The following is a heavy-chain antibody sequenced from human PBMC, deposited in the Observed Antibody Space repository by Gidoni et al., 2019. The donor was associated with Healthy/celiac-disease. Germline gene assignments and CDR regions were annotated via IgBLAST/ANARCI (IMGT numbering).Heavy chain of an antibody. D-gene: IGHD3-22*01. V-gene: IGHV4-38-2*01. CDR1: GYSISRGYY. Sequence: QVQLQESGPGLVKPSETLSLTCAVSGYSISRGYYWGWIRQPPGKGLEWIGSIYHSGSTYYNPSLKSRVTISVDTSKNQFSLKLSSVTAADTAVYYCARPYYYDSSGENDAFDIWGQGTMVTVSS. J-gene: IGHJ3*02. CDR3: ARPYYYDSSGENDAFDI. CDR2: IYHSGST.